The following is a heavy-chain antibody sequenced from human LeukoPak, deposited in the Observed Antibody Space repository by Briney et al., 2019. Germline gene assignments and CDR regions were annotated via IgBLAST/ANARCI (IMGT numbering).Heavy chain of an antibody. CDR1: AYTFSTYP. J-gene: IGHJ4*02. CDR2: TDPSGGST. D-gene: IGHD6-13*01. CDR3: ARDSRATYYFDY. V-gene: IGHV1-46*01. Sequence: ASVKVSCKASAYTFSTYPLHWVRQAPGQGLEWMGMTDPSGGSTVYAQKFQGRVTMTRDTSTSTVYMELSSLRSEDTAVYYCARDSRATYYFDYWGQGTLVTVSS.